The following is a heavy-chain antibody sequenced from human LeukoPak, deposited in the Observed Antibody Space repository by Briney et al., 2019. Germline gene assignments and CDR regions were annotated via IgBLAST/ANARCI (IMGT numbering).Heavy chain of an antibody. CDR1: GYTFTGYY. V-gene: IGHV1-2*02. CDR2: INPNSGGT. D-gene: IGHD6-19*01. J-gene: IGHJ3*02. Sequence: ASVKVSCKASGYTFTGYYMHWVRQAPGQGLEWMGWINPNSGGTNYAQKFQGRVTMTRDTSISTAYMELSRLRSDDTAVYYCARDRLGFSSGWYNAFDIWGQGTMVTVPS. CDR3: ARDRLGFSSGWYNAFDI.